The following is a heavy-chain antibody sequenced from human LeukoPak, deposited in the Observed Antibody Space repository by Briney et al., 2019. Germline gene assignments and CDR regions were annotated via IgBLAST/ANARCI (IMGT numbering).Heavy chain of an antibody. CDR3: ALASSGWIHVGY. V-gene: IGHV1-2*02. J-gene: IGHJ4*02. D-gene: IGHD3-3*02. Sequence: ASVKVSCKASGYTFTGYYLHWVRQAPGQGLEWMGWISPNSGGTSSAQKFQGRVTMTRDTSISTAYMELSRLRSDDTAVYYCALASSGWIHVGYWGQGTLVTVSS. CDR1: GYTFTGYY. CDR2: ISPNSGGT.